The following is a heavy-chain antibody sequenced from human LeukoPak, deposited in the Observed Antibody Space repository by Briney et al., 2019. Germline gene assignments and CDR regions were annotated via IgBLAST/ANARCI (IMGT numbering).Heavy chain of an antibody. J-gene: IGHJ4*02. V-gene: IGHV3-21*01. CDR1: GFTFSSYN. CDR2: ISTSSSYI. CDR3: ARGGSSWYYDY. D-gene: IGHD6-13*01. Sequence: PGGSLRLSCAASGFTFSSYNMNWVRQAPGRGLEWVSFISTSSSYIYYADSVKGRFTVSRDNAKNSLYLQMNSLSPEDTAVYYCARGGSSWYYDYWGQGTLVTVSS.